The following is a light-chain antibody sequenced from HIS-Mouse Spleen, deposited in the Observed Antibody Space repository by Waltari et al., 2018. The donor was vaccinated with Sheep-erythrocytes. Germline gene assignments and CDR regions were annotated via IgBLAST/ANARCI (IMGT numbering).Light chain of an antibody. V-gene: IGLV2-11*01. CDR3: CSYAGSYNHV. CDR1: SSHVGGHNY. J-gene: IGLJ1*01. Sequence: QSALPQPRSVSGSPGQSVTISCTGTSSHVGGHNYVSWYQQHPGKAPKLMIYDVSKRPSGVPDRVSGSKSGNTASLTISGLQAEDEADYYCCSYAGSYNHVFATGTKVTVL. CDR2: DVS.